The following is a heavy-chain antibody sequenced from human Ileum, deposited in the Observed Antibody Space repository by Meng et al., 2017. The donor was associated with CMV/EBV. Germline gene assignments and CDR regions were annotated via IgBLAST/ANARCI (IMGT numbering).Heavy chain of an antibody. CDR3: ERGYCTEGVCYLDY. V-gene: IGHV3-74*01. Sequence: GESLMISCAGSGFTFSRYWMHWVRQAPGKGLEWVSRIQSDGSSTTYAGSVEGRFTISRDNAKNTLYLQMHNLRAEDTAVYYCERGYCTEGVCYLDYWGQGTLVTVSS. D-gene: IGHD2-8*01. J-gene: IGHJ4*02. CDR1: GFTFSRYW. CDR2: IQSDGSST.